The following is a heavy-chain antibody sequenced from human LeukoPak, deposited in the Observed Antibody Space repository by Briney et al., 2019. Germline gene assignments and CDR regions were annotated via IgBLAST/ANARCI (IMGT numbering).Heavy chain of an antibody. CDR3: ARAQTSGIYPNWGAWFDP. CDR1: SGSIRSSSYY. D-gene: IGHD7-27*01. J-gene: IGHJ5*02. V-gene: IGHV4-39*01. CDR2: IFYSGST. Sequence: SETLSLTCTVSSGSIRSSSYYWGWIRQPPGKGLEWIGSIFYSGSTYYNPSLKSRVTMSVDTSKNQFSLKLSSVIAADTAVYYCARAQTSGIYPNWGAWFDPWVQGTLVTVSS.